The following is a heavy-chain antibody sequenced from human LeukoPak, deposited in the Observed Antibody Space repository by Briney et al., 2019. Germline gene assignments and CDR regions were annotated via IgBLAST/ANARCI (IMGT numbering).Heavy chain of an antibody. D-gene: IGHD6-19*01. CDR3: ARAVAGILVGWFDP. Sequence: ASVEVSCKASGYTFTGYYMHWVRQAPGQGLEWMGWINPNTGGTNYAQSFQGRVTMTRDTSISTAYMELTRLTSDDTAVYYCARAVAGILVGWFDPWGQGTLVTVSS. V-gene: IGHV1-2*02. J-gene: IGHJ5*02. CDR1: GYTFTGYY. CDR2: INPNTGGT.